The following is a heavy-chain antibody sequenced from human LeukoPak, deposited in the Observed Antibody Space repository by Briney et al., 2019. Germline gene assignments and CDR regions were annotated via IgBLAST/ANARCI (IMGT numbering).Heavy chain of an antibody. D-gene: IGHD3-16*02. J-gene: IGHJ4*02. Sequence: ASVKGSCNASGYTFTAYYVLWVRQALGQGLEWMGWITPNSGGTKYAQKFQGRVTMTRDTSINTAYIELSGLRSDDTAVYYCARKNYVWGSSRQDLDYWGEGTLVTVSS. CDR1: GYTFTAYY. CDR2: ITPNSGGT. CDR3: ARKNYVWGSSRQDLDY. V-gene: IGHV1-2*02.